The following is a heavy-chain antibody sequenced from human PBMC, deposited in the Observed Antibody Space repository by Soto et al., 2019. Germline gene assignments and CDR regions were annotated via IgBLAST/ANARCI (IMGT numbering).Heavy chain of an antibody. CDR2: IKQDGSEK. D-gene: IGHD2-8*01. J-gene: IGHJ6*02. CDR1: TFSNYW. Sequence: TFSNYWMTWVRQAPGKGLEWVANIKQDGSEKYYVDSVKGRFTISRDNAKNSLYLQMNSLRAEDTAVYYCATQMVYATRPNYHYYGMDVWGQGTTVTVSS. V-gene: IGHV3-7*01. CDR3: ATQMVYATRPNYHYYGMDV.